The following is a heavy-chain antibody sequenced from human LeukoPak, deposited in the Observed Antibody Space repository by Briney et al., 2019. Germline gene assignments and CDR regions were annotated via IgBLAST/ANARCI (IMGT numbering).Heavy chain of an antibody. CDR2: MKQDGSEK. Sequence: GGSLRLSCAVSGINFRGYWMAWVRQAPGKGLEWVANMKQDGSEKYYVDSVKGRFTISRDNAKNSLYLEMNSLRVEDTAIYYCARDLGHTGYDLYDYWGQGTLVTVSS. CDR1: GINFRGYW. D-gene: IGHD5-12*01. CDR3: ARDLGHTGYDLYDY. J-gene: IGHJ4*02. V-gene: IGHV3-7*01.